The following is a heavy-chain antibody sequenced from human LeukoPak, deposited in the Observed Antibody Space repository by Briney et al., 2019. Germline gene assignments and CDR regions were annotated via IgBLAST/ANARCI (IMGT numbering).Heavy chain of an antibody. CDR1: GAPFSGYY. D-gene: IGHD2-21*02. Sequence: SETLSLTCAASGAPFSGYYLSWIRQPPGKGLEWIGEINRSGITNYKPSLKSRVTISEDTSKNQFSLKLTSVTAADTAVYYCARGPVVVTTTGYYYYGMDVWGQGTTVTVSS. CDR2: INRSGIT. CDR3: ARGPVVVTTTGYYYYGMDV. V-gene: IGHV4-34*01. J-gene: IGHJ6*02.